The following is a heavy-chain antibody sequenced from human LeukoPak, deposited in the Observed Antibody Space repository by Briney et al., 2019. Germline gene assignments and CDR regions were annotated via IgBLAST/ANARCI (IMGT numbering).Heavy chain of an antibody. CDR1: GFTFSRHG. CDR2: ISPSGDIK. Sequence: GGSLRLSCVASGFTFSRHGMNWVRQAPGKGLEWVSGISPSGDIKYYVDSVKGRFTVSRDNSKNTLYLQMNSLRAEDTAVYYCARELTSSSCFDPWGQGTLVTVSS. J-gene: IGHJ5*02. V-gene: IGHV3-23*01. CDR3: ARELTSSSCFDP. D-gene: IGHD6-13*01.